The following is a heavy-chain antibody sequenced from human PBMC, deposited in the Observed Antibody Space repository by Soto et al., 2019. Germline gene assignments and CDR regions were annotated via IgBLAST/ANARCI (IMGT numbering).Heavy chain of an antibody. V-gene: IGHV3-30*18. J-gene: IGHJ4*02. CDR3: AKDPGAGPLRHYFDY. CDR1: GFTFSSYG. D-gene: IGHD6-13*01. CDR2: ISYDGSNK. Sequence: QVQLVESGGGVVQPGRSLRLSCAASGFTFSSYGMHWVRQAPGKGLEWVAVISYDGSNKYYADSVKGRFTISRDNSENTLYLQMNSLRAEDTAVYYCAKDPGAGPLRHYFDYWGQGTLVTVSS.